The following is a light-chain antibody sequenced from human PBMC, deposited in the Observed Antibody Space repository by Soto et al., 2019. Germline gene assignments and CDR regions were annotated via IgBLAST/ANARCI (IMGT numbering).Light chain of an antibody. CDR2: DVT. Sequence: QSALTQSPSASGSPGQSVTISCTGTSSDIGGYNSVSWYQQHPGKAPKVVIYDVTKRPSGVPDRFSGSKSGNTASLTVSALQAEDEADYYCSSYTDRKNLVFGTGTKVTAL. V-gene: IGLV2-8*01. J-gene: IGLJ1*01. CDR1: SSDIGGYNS. CDR3: SSYTDRKNLV.